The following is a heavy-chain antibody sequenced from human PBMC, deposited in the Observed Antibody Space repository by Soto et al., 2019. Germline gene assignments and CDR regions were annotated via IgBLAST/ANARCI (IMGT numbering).Heavy chain of an antibody. CDR3: AKGYYDSSGYYWGPYFDY. CDR1: GFTFSSYC. V-gene: IGHV3-30*18. Sequence: PGGSPRLSFAASGFTFSSYCMHWVRQAPGKGLEWVAVISYDGSNKYYADSVKGRFTISRDNSKNTLYLQMNSLRAEDTAVYYCAKGYYDSSGYYWGPYFDYWGQGT. J-gene: IGHJ4*02. CDR2: ISYDGSNK. D-gene: IGHD3-22*01.